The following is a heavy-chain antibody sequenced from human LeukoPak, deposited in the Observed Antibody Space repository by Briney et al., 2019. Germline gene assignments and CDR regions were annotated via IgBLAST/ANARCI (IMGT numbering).Heavy chain of an antibody. CDR3: AKDLGGTTDY. D-gene: IGHD3-10*01. CDR1: GFTSSSYW. Sequence: GGSLRLSCAASGFTSSSYWMSWVRQAPGKGLEWVANIKQDGSEKYYVDSVKGRFTISRDNAKNSLYLQMNSLRAEDTAVYYCAKDLGGTTDYWGQGTLVTVSS. V-gene: IGHV3-7*01. J-gene: IGHJ4*02. CDR2: IKQDGSEK.